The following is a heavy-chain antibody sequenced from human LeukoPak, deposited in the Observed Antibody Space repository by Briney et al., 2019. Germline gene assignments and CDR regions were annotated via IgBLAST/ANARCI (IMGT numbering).Heavy chain of an antibody. CDR3: ASPKYAGEYYFDY. CDR1: GYTFTGYF. CDR2: INPNSGGT. Sequence: ASVKVSCKASGYTFTGYFVHWVRQAPGQGLKWMGWINPNSGGTNYAQKFQGRVTMTRDTSISTAYMELSRLRFDDTAVYYCASPKYAGEYYFDYWGQGTLVTVSS. V-gene: IGHV1-2*02. J-gene: IGHJ4*02. D-gene: IGHD2-2*01.